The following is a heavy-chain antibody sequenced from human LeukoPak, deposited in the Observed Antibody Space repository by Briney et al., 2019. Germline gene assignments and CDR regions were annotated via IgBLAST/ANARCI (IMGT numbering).Heavy chain of an antibody. D-gene: IGHD6-13*01. CDR3: ARGDRGTAAGNNWFNP. CDR1: AFNIISDA. J-gene: IGHJ5*02. V-gene: IGHV3-30*04. CDR2: ISYDGKEK. Sequence: PGGSLRHSCVTAAFNIISDAMLCVGQALGKELVWGAVISYDGKEKYHADSVKGRFTISRDNSKNTLYLQMNSLRVEDTAVYYCARGDRGTAAGNNWFNPWGQGTLVTVSS.